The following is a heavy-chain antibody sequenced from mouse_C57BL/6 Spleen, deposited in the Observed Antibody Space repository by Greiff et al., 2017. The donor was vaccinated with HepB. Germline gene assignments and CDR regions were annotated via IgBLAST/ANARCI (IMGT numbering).Heavy chain of an antibody. J-gene: IGHJ4*01. D-gene: IGHD1-1*01. CDR2: IYPSDSET. CDR3: ASNLLLTDHAMDY. CDR1: GYTFTSYW. V-gene: IGHV1-61*01. Sequence: QVQLQQPGAELVRPGSSVKLSCKASGYTFTSYWMDWVKQRPGQGLEWIGNIYPSDSETHYNQKFKDKATLTVDKSSSTAYMQLSSLTSEDSAVYYCASNLLLTDHAMDYWGQGTSVTVSS.